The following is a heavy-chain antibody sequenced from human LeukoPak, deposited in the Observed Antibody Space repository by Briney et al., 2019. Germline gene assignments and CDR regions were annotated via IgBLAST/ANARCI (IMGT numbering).Heavy chain of an antibody. D-gene: IGHD1-26*01. J-gene: IGHJ3*02. CDR2: IYYSGST. V-gene: IGHV4-59*01. CDR1: GGSISSYY. CDR3: AREGSAIYLNAFDI. Sequence: SETLSLTCTVSGGSISSYYWSWIRQPPGKGLEWIGYIYYSGSTNYNPSLKSRVTISVDTSKNQFSLKLSSVTAADTAVYYCAREGSAIYLNAFDIWGQGTMVTVSS.